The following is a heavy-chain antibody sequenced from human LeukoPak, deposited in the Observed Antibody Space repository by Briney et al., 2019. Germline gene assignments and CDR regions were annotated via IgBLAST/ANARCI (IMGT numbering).Heavy chain of an antibody. V-gene: IGHV4-31*03. Sequence: PSETLSLTCTVSGGSISSGGYYWSWIRQHPGKGLEWIGYIYYSGSTYYNPSLKSRLTISVDASKNQFSLKLSSVTAADTAVYYCAREWKSSGWYRWYYYYGMDVWGQGTTVTVSS. D-gene: IGHD6-19*01. J-gene: IGHJ6*02. CDR1: GGSISSGGYY. CDR2: IYYSGST. CDR3: AREWKSSGWYRWYYYYGMDV.